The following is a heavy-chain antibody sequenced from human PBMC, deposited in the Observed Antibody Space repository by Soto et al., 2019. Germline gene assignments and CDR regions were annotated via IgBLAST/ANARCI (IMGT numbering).Heavy chain of an antibody. CDR2: IYWNDDK. Sequence: SGPTLVNPTQTLTLTCTFSGFSLSTSGVGVGLIRQPPGKALEWLALIYWNDDKRYSPSLKSRLTITKDTSKNQVVLTMTNMDPVDTATYYCAHSVLSDSSGYYYLRIFDYWGQGTLVTVYS. CDR3: AHSVLSDSSGYYYLRIFDY. J-gene: IGHJ4*02. V-gene: IGHV2-5*01. CDR1: GFSLSTSGVG. D-gene: IGHD3-22*01.